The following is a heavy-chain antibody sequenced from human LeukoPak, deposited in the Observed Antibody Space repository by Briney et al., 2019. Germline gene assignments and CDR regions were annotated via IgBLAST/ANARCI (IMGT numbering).Heavy chain of an antibody. D-gene: IGHD6-19*01. CDR3: ARGQTVAE. CDR2: IKQDGGDK. CDR1: GFTFSSFW. J-gene: IGHJ4*02. Sequence: PGRSLRLSCAASGFTFSSFWMTWVRQAPGQGLEWVANIKQDGGDKNYVDSVKGRFTISRDNARNSLYLQMNSLRVDDTAVYYCARGQTVAEWGQGTLVTVSS. V-gene: IGHV3-7*01.